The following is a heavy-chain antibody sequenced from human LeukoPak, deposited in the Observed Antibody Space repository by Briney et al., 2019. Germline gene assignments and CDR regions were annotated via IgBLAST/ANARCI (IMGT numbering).Heavy chain of an antibody. CDR1: GFSFSNYA. D-gene: IGHD1-26*01. V-gene: IGHV3-23*01. J-gene: IGHJ4*02. Sequence: GGSLRLSCAASGFSFSNYAMSWVRQAPGKGLEWVSVISGSGGSTYYAGSVKGRFTISRDNSKNTLYLQMNSLRAEDTAVYYCAKNSGSYDLHYWGQGTLVTVSS. CDR2: ISGSGGST. CDR3: AKNSGSYDLHY.